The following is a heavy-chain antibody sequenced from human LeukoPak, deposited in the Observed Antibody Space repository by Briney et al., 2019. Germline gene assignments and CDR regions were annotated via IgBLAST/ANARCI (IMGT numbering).Heavy chain of an antibody. J-gene: IGHJ4*02. CDR1: GYTFTYYG. Sequence: ASVKVSCKTSGYTFTYYGISWVRQAPGQGLEWMGWISAYSGDTNYAQKFQGRVTMTRDISTSTAYMEVRSLRSDDTAVYYCARRCGGDCYAFDNWGQGTLVTVSS. D-gene: IGHD2-21*02. CDR3: ARRCGGDCYAFDN. V-gene: IGHV1-18*01. CDR2: ISAYSGDT.